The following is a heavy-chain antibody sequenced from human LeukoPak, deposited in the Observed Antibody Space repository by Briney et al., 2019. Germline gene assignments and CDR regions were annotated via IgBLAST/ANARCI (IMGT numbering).Heavy chain of an antibody. CDR2: IYTSGST. D-gene: IGHD6-19*01. Sequence: SETLSLTCTVSGGSISSGDYYWSWIRQPAGKGLEWIGRIYTSGSTNYNPSLKSRVTISVDTSKNQFSLKLSSVTATDTAVYYCAREVAGTPWIDYWGQGTLVTVSS. V-gene: IGHV4-61*02. J-gene: IGHJ4*02. CDR1: GGSISSGDYY. CDR3: AREVAGTPWIDY.